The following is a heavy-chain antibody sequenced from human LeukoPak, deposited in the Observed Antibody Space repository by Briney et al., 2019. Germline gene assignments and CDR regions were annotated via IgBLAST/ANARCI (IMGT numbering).Heavy chain of an antibody. CDR1: GYTFTSYD. D-gene: IGHD3-22*01. CDR2: MNPNSGNT. Sequence: GASVKVSCKASGYTFTSYDINWVRQATGQGLEWMAWMNPNSGNTGYAQKYQGRVTMTRNTSISTAYMELSSLRSEDTAVYYCARRSSGYYYPYNWFDPWGQGTLVTVSS. J-gene: IGHJ5*02. CDR3: ARRSSGYYYPYNWFDP. V-gene: IGHV1-8*01.